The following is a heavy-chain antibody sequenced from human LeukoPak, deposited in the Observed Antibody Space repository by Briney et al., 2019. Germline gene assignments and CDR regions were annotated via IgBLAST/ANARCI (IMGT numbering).Heavy chain of an antibody. CDR1: GFAFNYVW. V-gene: IGHV3-15*07. D-gene: IGHD3-22*01. J-gene: IGHJ4*02. CDR3: TKGLGSFDSSDFDD. Sequence: GSLRLSCEASGFAFNYVWMNWVRQAPGKGLEWVGRIKSKINGETTEYAAPVKGRFTISRDDSKNTLYLEMNSLTTEDTAVYYCTKGLGSFDSSDFDDWGQGTLVTVSS. CDR2: IKSKINGETT.